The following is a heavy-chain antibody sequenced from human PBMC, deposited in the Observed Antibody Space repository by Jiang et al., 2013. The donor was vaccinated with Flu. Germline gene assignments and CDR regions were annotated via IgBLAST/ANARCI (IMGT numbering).Heavy chain of an antibody. J-gene: IGHJ4*02. CDR1: GDSIRRSGYY. V-gene: IGHV4-39*01. CDR3: ARHGTIGQDLDH. D-gene: IGHD3-3*01. Sequence: LLKPSEILSLSCTVSGDSIRRSGYYWGWVRQPPGKGLEWIGSISHSGTTYYNPSLKSRLTISVDTSKNQLSLQLNSVTVADTAVYYCARHGTIGQDLDHWGQGTLVTVSS. CDR2: ISHSGTT.